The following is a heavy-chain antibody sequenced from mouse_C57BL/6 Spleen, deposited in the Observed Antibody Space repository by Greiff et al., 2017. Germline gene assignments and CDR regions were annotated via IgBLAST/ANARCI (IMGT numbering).Heavy chain of an antibody. CDR1: GYAFSSYW. V-gene: IGHV1-80*01. Sequence: QVPPPQSGAELVKPGASVKISCKASGYAFSSYWMNWVKQRPGKGLEWIGQIYPGDGDTNYNGKFKGKATLTADKSSSTACMQLSSLTSEDSAVYFCARQGGPYYFDYGGQGTTRTVSS. J-gene: IGHJ2*01. CDR2: IYPGDGDT. D-gene: IGHD1-1*02. CDR3: ARQGGPYYFDY.